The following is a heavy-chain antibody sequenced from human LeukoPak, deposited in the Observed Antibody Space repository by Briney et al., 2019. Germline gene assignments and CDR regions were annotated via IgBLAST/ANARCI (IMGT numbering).Heavy chain of an antibody. CDR2: INHSGST. Sequence: SETLSLTCAVYGGSFSGYYWSWIRRPPGKGLEWIGEINHSGSTNYNPSLKSRVTISVDTSKNQFSLKLSSVTAADTAVYYCAREAGAVFDPWGQGTLVTVSS. CDR1: GGSFSGYY. V-gene: IGHV4-34*01. J-gene: IGHJ5*02. D-gene: IGHD6-19*01. CDR3: AREAGAVFDP.